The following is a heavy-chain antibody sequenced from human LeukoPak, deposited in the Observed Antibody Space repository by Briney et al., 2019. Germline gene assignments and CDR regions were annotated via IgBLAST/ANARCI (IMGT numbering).Heavy chain of an antibody. V-gene: IGHV4-59*01. D-gene: IGHD2-15*01. CDR1: GGSISSYY. CDR3: AREALSLVVVADRFDY. Sequence: SETLSLTCTVSGGSISSYYWSWIRQPPGKGLEWIGYIYYSGSTNYNPSLKSRVTISVDTSKNQFSLKLSSVTAADTAVYYCAREALSLVVVADRFDYWGQGTLVTVSS. J-gene: IGHJ4*02. CDR2: IYYSGST.